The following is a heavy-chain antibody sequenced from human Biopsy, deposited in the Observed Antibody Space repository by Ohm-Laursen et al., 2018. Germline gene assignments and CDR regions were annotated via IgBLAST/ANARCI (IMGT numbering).Heavy chain of an antibody. CDR2: IYYNGSS. Sequence: SETLSLTWSVSGDSISNDYWSWIRQPPGKGLEWIGFIYYNGSSKYNPSLKSRVTISVDTSKNQFSLRLNSVTAADTAVYYCARGMRTTGWPYFDYWGQGILVTVSS. J-gene: IGHJ4*02. CDR1: GDSISNDY. D-gene: IGHD2/OR15-2a*01. CDR3: ARGMRTTGWPYFDY. V-gene: IGHV4-59*01.